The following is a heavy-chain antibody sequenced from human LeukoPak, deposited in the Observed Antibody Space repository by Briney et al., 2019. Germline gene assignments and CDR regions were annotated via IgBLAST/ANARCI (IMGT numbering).Heavy chain of an antibody. CDR3: ARGPASQYSSSSFFDY. V-gene: IGHV1-18*01. Sequence: ASVKVSCKASGYTFTSYGISWVRQAPGQGLEWMGWISAYNGNTNYAQKLQGRVTMTTDTSTGTAYMELRSLRSDDTAVYYCARGPASQYSSSSFFDYWGQGTLVTVSS. CDR1: GYTFTSYG. J-gene: IGHJ4*02. CDR2: ISAYNGNT. D-gene: IGHD6-6*01.